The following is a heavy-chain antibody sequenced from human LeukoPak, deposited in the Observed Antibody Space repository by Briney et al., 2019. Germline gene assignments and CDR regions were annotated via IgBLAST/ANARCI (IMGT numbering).Heavy chain of an antibody. CDR2: IYYSGST. V-gene: IGHV4-59*01. D-gene: IGHD3-10*01. J-gene: IGHJ4*02. CDR3: ARETPHYYGSGTPGPTAIDY. CDR1: GGSISSYY. Sequence: PSETLSLTCTVSGGSISSYYWSWIRQPPGKGLEWIGYIYYSGSTNYNPSLKSRVTISVDTSKNQFSLKLSSVTAADTAVYYCARETPHYYGSGTPGPTAIDYWGQGTLVTVSS.